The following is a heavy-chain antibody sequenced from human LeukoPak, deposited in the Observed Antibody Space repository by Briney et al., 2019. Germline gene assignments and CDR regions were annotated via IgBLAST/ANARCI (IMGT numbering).Heavy chain of an antibody. Sequence: SETLSLTCAVYGGSFSGYYWSWIRRPPGKGLEWIGEINHSGSTNYNPSLKSRVTISIDTSKNQFSLKLSSVTAADTAVYYCAREANIAAAIVWFDPWGQGTLVTVSS. CDR3: AREANIAAAIVWFDP. CDR1: GGSFSGYY. V-gene: IGHV4-34*01. D-gene: IGHD6-13*01. J-gene: IGHJ5*02. CDR2: INHSGST.